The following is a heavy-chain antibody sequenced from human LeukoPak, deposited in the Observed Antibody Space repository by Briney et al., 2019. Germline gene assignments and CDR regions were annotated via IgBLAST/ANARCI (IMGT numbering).Heavy chain of an antibody. Sequence: GGSPRLSCAASGFTFSDSWMTWVRQAPGKGLEWVGNINKRGSETYYADSVKGRFTVSRDNARNLLFLQMNSLRPDDTALYYCARELVVGPAEYFQHWGHGTPVTVSS. V-gene: IGHV3-7*01. CDR3: ARELVVGPAEYFQH. CDR1: GFTFSDSW. J-gene: IGHJ1*01. D-gene: IGHD2-8*02. CDR2: INKRGSET.